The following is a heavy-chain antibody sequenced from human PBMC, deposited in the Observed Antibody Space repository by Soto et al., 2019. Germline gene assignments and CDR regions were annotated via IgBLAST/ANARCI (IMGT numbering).Heavy chain of an antibody. V-gene: IGHV4-61*01. Sequence: PSETLSLTCTVSGDSVTSGSYYWTWIRHPPGEGLEWIGYISFSGRTNYNPSLKSRVTISVDTSKNQFSLKLSSVTAADTAVYYCARDYGGSDYYYYGMDVWGQGTTVTVSS. CDR1: GDSVTSGSYY. D-gene: IGHD2-15*01. J-gene: IGHJ6*02. CDR2: ISFSGRT. CDR3: ARDYGGSDYYYYGMDV.